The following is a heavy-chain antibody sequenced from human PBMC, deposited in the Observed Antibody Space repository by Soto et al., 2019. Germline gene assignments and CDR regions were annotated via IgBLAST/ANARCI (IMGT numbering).Heavy chain of an antibody. CDR3: ARSALTSLGYYYYYYYMDV. Sequence: QVPLVQSGAEVKKPGASVKVSCKASGYTFTSYAMHWVRQAPGQRLEWMGWINAGNGNTKYSQKFQGRVTITRDTSASTAYMELSSLRSEDTAVYYCARSALTSLGYYYYYYYMDVWGKGTTVTVSS. V-gene: IGHV1-3*01. CDR2: INAGNGNT. D-gene: IGHD3-16*01. CDR1: GYTFTSYA. J-gene: IGHJ6*03.